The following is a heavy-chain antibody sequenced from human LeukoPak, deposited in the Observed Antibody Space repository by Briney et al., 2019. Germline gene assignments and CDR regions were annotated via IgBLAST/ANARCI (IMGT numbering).Heavy chain of an antibody. J-gene: IGHJ4*02. Sequence: ASVKVSCKASGFTSTSSAVQWVRQARGQRLEWIGWIVVGSGNTNYAQKFQERVTITRDMSTSTAYMELSSLRSEDTAVYYCAADLRDSSSWYVRSYWGQGTLVTVSS. CDR2: IVVGSGNT. D-gene: IGHD6-13*01. V-gene: IGHV1-58*01. CDR1: GFTSTSSA. CDR3: AADLRDSSSWYVRSY.